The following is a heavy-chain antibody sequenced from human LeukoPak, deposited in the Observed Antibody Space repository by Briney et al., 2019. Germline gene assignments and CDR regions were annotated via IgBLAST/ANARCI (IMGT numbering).Heavy chain of an antibody. CDR1: GGTFSSYA. J-gene: IGHJ5*02. Sequence: GASVKVSCKASGGTFSSYAISWVRQAPGQGLEWMGRIIPILGIANYAQKFQGRVTITADKSTSTAYMELSSLRSEDTAVYYCARVASYSSSWDNWFDPWGQGTLVTVSS. CDR3: ARVASYSSSWDNWFDP. V-gene: IGHV1-69*04. CDR2: IIPILGIA. D-gene: IGHD6-13*01.